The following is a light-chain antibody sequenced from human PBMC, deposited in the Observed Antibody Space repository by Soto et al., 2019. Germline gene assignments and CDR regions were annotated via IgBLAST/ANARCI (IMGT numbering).Light chain of an antibody. CDR3: QQYGSSPPWT. V-gene: IGKV3-20*01. Sequence: IMVTQSPATLSVSPGERATLSCRASQSVRNNLAWYQQKPGQAPRLLIYGASSRATGIPDRFSGSGSGTDFTLTISRLEPEDFAVYYCQQYGSSPPWTFGQGTKVDIK. CDR2: GAS. CDR1: QSVRNN. J-gene: IGKJ1*01.